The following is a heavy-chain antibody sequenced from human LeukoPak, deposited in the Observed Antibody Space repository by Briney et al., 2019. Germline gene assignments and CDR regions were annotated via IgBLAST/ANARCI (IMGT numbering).Heavy chain of an antibody. J-gene: IGHJ6*02. V-gene: IGHV3-33*01. CDR3: ARTSTGSTAIPNGMGV. Sequence: PGGSLRLSCAASGFTFSSYGMHWVRQAPGKGLEWVAVIWYDGINKFHADSVRGRFTISRDNSKNTVYLQMGTLRAEDMAVYYCARTSTGSTAIPNGMGVWGQGTTVTVSS. D-gene: IGHD2-2*01. CDR1: GFTFSSYG. CDR2: IWYDGINK.